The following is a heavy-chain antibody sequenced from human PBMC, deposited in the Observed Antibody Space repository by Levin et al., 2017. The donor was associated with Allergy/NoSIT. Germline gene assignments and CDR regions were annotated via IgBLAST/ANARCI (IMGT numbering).Heavy chain of an antibody. CDR1: GGTFSSYA. J-gene: IGHJ4*02. Sequence: KISCKASGGTFSSYAISWVRQAPGQGLEWMGGIIPIFGTANYAQKFQGRVTITADESTSTAYMELSSLRSEDTAVYYCARDFGSYSSPLDYWGQGTLVTVSS. CDR2: IIPIFGTA. CDR3: ARDFGSYSSPLDY. D-gene: IGHD1-26*01. V-gene: IGHV1-69*01.